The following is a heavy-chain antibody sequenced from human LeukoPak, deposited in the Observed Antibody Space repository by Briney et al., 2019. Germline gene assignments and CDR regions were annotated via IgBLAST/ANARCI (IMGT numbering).Heavy chain of an antibody. J-gene: IGHJ6*03. V-gene: IGHV3-21*01. Sequence: GGSLRLSRAASGFTISSNVMSWVHEAPGKGLEWVSSISSSSSYIYYADSVKGRFTISRDNAKNSMYLQMNSLRADDTAVYYCARDWTPYYYYMDVWGKGTTVTVSS. CDR1: GFTISSNV. CDR2: ISSSSSYI. CDR3: ARDWTPYYYYMDV. D-gene: IGHD3/OR15-3a*01.